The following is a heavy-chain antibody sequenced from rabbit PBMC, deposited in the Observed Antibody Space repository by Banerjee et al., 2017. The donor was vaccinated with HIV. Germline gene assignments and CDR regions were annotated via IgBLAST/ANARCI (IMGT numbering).Heavy chain of an antibody. J-gene: IGHJ4*01. V-gene: IGHV1S40*01. CDR3: ARSPSGYVNDGYPDYFNL. CDR1: GFDLSTYQY. CDR2: ICTSSGST. Sequence: QSLEESGGDLVKPGASLTLTCKASGFDLSTYQYMCWVRQAPGKGLELIACICTSSGSTWYASWAKGRFTISKTSSTTVTLQMTSLTAADTATYFCARSPSGYVNDGYPDYFNLWGPGTLVTVS. D-gene: IGHD1-1*01.